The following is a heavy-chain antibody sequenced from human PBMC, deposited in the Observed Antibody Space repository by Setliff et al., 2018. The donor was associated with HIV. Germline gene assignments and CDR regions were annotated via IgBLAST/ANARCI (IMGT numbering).Heavy chain of an antibody. CDR3: ARDRMVRGESGLDDYYYYMDV. CDR2: INPNIGAT. Sequence: RASVKVSCKASGYTFSGYYMHWVRQAPGQGLEWMGWINPNIGATNYAQKFQGRVTMTRDTSINTAYMELSSLRSDDTAVYYCARDRMVRGESGLDDYYYYMDVWGKGTTVTV. D-gene: IGHD3-10*01. CDR1: GYTFSGYY. J-gene: IGHJ6*03. V-gene: IGHV1-2*02.